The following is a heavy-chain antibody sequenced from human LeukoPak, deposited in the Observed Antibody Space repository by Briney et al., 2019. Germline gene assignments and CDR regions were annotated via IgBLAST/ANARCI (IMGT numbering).Heavy chain of an antibody. CDR2: IHPRSGDT. V-gene: IGHV1-2*02. CDR3: ARDGDYGTGSYYRGCIDF. Sequence: ASVKVSCKASGYTFTGYYMHWVRQAPGQGLEWMGWIHPRSGDTTYAQKFQGRVTLTRDTSISTAYMDLSSLRSDDTAVYYCARDGDYGTGSYYRGCIDFWGQGTPVTVSP. J-gene: IGHJ4*02. CDR1: GYTFTGYY. D-gene: IGHD3-10*01.